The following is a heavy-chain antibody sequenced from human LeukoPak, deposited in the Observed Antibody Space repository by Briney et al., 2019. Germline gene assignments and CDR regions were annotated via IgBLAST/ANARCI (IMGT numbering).Heavy chain of an antibody. J-gene: IGHJ4*02. V-gene: IGHV3-30*02. CDR3: AKDLTAMVRYYFDY. CDR1: GFTFSSYG. CDR2: IRYDGSNK. Sequence: GGSLRLSCAASGFTFSSYGMHWVRQAPGEGLEWVAFIRYDGSNKYYADSVKGRFTISRDNSKNTLYLQMNSLRAEDTAVYYCAKDLTAMVRYYFDYWGQGTLVTVSS. D-gene: IGHD5-18*01.